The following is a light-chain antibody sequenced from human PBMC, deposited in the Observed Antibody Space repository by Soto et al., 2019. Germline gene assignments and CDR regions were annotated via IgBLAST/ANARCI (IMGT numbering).Light chain of an antibody. Sequence: DIQMTQSPSSLSASVGARVPITCRASQSVSSHLNWYQQKPGKAPKLLIYAASSLQSGVPSRFSGSGSGTDFTLTISTLQPEDFATYSCQHSHSTPLTFGGGTKVDIK. J-gene: IGKJ4*01. CDR2: AAS. CDR1: QSVSSH. V-gene: IGKV1-39*01. CDR3: QHSHSTPLT.